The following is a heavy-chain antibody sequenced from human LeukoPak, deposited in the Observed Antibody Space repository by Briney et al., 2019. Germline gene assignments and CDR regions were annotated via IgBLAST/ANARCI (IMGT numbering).Heavy chain of an antibody. J-gene: IGHJ6*03. Sequence: PSETLSLTCTVSGGSISSYYLTWIRQPPGKGLEWIGYIYYSGSTNYNPSLKSRVTISVDTSKNQFSLKLSSVTAADTAVYYCARTATIGYYYYMDVWGKGTTVTVSS. CDR3: ARTATIGYYYYMDV. CDR1: GGSISSYY. V-gene: IGHV4-59*01. D-gene: IGHD5-24*01. CDR2: IYYSGST.